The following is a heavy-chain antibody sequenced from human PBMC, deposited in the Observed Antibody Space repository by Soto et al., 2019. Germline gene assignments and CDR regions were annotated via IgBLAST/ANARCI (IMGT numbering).Heavy chain of an antibody. CDR3: VRGKNRRYCSGGSCYSRSRRYFDL. V-gene: IGHV4-34*01. Sequence: QVQLQQWGAGLLKPSETLSLTCAVYGVSFSGYYWSWIRQPPGKGLEWIGEINHSGSTNYNPSLKRRVTISVDTSKNQFSRKLSSVTAPDTAVYYCVRGKNRRYCSGGSCYSRSRRYFDLWCRGTLVTVSS. J-gene: IGHJ2*01. CDR1: GVSFSGYY. D-gene: IGHD2-15*01. CDR2: INHSGST.